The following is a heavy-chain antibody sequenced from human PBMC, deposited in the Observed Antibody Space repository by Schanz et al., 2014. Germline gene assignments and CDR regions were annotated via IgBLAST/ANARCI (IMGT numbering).Heavy chain of an antibody. V-gene: IGHV1-2*02. D-gene: IGHD1-26*01. CDR1: GYTFTGYY. CDR2: INPNSGGT. J-gene: IGHJ6*02. CDR3: ARDPYSASYFPSPPLYGLDV. Sequence: QVQLLQSGAEVKKPGASVKVSCKASGYTFTGYYMHWVRQAPGQGLEWMGRINPNSGGTNYAQKFQGRVTMPRDTSISTAYMELSSLRSDDTAVYYCARDPYSASYFPSPPLYGLDVWGQGTTVTVSS.